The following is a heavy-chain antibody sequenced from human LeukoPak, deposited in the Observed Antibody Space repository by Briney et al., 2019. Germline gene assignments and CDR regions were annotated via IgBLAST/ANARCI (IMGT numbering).Heavy chain of an antibody. Sequence: SGTLSLTCTVSGGSISSGSYYWSWIRQPAGKGLEWIGRIYTSGSTNYNPSLKSRVTISVDTSKNQFSLKLSSVTAADTAVYYCARDGEDIVVVPAAIWGQGTLVTVSS. CDR3: ARDGEDIVVVPAAI. V-gene: IGHV4-61*02. CDR2: IYTSGST. J-gene: IGHJ4*02. CDR1: GGSISSGSYY. D-gene: IGHD2-2*01.